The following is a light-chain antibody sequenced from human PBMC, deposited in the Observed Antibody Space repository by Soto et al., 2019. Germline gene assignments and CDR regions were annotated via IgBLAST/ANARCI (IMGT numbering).Light chain of an antibody. V-gene: IGKV4-1*01. J-gene: IGKJ4*01. CDR2: WAS. CDR3: QQYYNSPLT. Sequence: DIVMTQSPDSLAVSLGERATINCKSSQSVLHSSNNKNYLAWYQQKPGQPPKVLIYWASTRESGVPDRFGGSGSGTDFTLTISSLQAEDVAVYYCQQYYNSPLTFGGGTKVEIK. CDR1: QSVLHSSNNKNY.